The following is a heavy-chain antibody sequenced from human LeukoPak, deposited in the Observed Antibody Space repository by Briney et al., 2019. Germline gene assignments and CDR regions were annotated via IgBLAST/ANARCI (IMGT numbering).Heavy chain of an antibody. Sequence: GGSLRLSCAASGVTLSSFAMSWARQAPGKGLEWVSGISSSGSGDNTYYADSVKGRFTISRDSSKNTLFLHMNTLRAEDTAIYYCAKDRGDYSDYSDFFDAWGQGTLVTFSS. D-gene: IGHD4-11*01. J-gene: IGHJ4*02. CDR3: AKDRGDYSDYSDFFDA. V-gene: IGHV3-23*01. CDR2: ISSSGSGDNT. CDR1: GVTLSSFA.